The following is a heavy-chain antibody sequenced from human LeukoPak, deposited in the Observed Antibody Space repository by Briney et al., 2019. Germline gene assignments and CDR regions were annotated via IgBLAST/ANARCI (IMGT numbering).Heavy chain of an antibody. CDR1: GGSLSSHY. J-gene: IGHJ3*02. Sequence: SETLSLTCSVSGGSLSSHYWSWIRQPPGKGLELIGHIHDTGSTFYNPSLRGRVTISLDTSKNQFSLKLSSVTAADTAVYYCAREEAYYGSGHAFDIWGQGTMVTVSS. CDR3: AREEAYYGSGHAFDI. CDR2: IHDTGST. D-gene: IGHD3-10*01. V-gene: IGHV4-59*11.